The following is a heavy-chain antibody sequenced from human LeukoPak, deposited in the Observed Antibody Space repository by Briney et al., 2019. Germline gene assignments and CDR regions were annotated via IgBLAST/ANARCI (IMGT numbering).Heavy chain of an antibody. J-gene: IGHJ4*02. CDR3: ARSEYSSSSGHFDY. CDR1: GFTFSNAW. D-gene: IGHD6-6*01. CDR2: IYFSGST. Sequence: PGGSLRLSCVVSGFTFSNAWMSWIRHPPGKGLEWIGYIYFSGSTDYNPSLKSRVTISVDTSKNQFSLKLSSVTAADTAVYYCARSEYSSSSGHFDYWGQGTLVTVSS. V-gene: IGHV4-59*08.